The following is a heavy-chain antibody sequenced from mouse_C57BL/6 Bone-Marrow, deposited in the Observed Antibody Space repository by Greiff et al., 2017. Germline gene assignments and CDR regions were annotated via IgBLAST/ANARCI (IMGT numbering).Heavy chain of an antibody. D-gene: IGHD2-4*01. CDR3: ARHERYYDYEGYFDY. V-gene: IGHV1-62-2*01. J-gene: IGHJ2*01. CDR2: VYPGSGSI. CDR1: GYIFTEYT. Sequence: QVQLKQSGAELVKPGASVKLSCKASGYIFTEYTIHWVKQRSGQGLEWIGWVYPGSGSIKYNERFKDTATFTADKSSNTVYMELSRLTSEDSAVYFCARHERYYDYEGYFDYWGQGTTLTVSS.